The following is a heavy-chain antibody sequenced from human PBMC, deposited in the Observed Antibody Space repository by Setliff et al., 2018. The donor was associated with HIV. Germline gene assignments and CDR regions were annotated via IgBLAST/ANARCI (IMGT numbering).Heavy chain of an antibody. CDR1: GVTFSNAW. CDR3: TFPANSWAVDFDF. J-gene: IGHJ4*02. Sequence: SGVASGVTFSNAWMSWVRQAPGKGLEWVGRIKSKTDGGTTDYAAPVRGRFTVSRDDSKNTLYLEMNSLETEDTAVYYCTFPANSWAVDFDFWGQGMLVTVSS. D-gene: IGHD6-13*01. CDR2: IKSKTDGGTT. V-gene: IGHV3-15*01.